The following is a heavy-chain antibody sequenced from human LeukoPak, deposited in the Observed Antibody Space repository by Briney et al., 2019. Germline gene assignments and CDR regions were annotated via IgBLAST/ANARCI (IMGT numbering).Heavy chain of an antibody. J-gene: IGHJ6*02. Sequence: GASVKVSCKASGYIFTSYGISWVRQAPGQGLEWMGWISAYNGNTNYAQKLQGRVTMTTDTSTSTAYMELRSLRSDDTAVYYCARAPSHDYGDHYGMDVWGQGTTVTVSS. CDR1: GYIFTSYG. D-gene: IGHD4-17*01. CDR3: ARAPSHDYGDHYGMDV. CDR2: ISAYNGNT. V-gene: IGHV1-18*01.